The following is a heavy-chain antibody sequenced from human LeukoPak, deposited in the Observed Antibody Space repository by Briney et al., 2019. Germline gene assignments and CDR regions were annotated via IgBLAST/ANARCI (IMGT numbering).Heavy chain of an antibody. CDR2: ISAYNGNT. Sequence: ASVKVSCKASGYTFTSNGISWVRQAPGQGLEWMGWISAYNGNTNYAQNLQGRVTMTTDTSTSTAYMELRSLRSDDTAVYYCARGGYYYDSSGFDYWGQGTLVTVSS. CDR3: ARGGYYYDSSGFDY. CDR1: GYTFTSNG. D-gene: IGHD3-22*01. V-gene: IGHV1-18*01. J-gene: IGHJ4*02.